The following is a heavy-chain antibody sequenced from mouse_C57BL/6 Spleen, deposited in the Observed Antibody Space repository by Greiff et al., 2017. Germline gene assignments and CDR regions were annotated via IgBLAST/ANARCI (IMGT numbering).Heavy chain of an antibody. V-gene: IGHV1-78*01. CDR2: IYPRDGST. Sequence: QVQLQQSDAELVEPGASVKISCKVSGYTFTDHTIHWMKQRPEQGLEWIGYIYPRDGSTKYNEKFKGKATLTADKSSSTAYMQLNSLTSEDSAVYFCARDEDYYGSSYYYAMDYWGQGTSVTVSS. D-gene: IGHD1-1*01. CDR1: GYTFTDHT. J-gene: IGHJ4*01. CDR3: ARDEDYYGSSYYYAMDY.